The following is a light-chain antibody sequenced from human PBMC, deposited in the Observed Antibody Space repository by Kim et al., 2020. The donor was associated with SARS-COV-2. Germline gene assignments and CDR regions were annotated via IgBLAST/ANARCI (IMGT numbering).Light chain of an antibody. J-gene: IGLJ3*02. CDR3: EVWDTGSDHWV. Sequence: APGKPARLTCGGDDLGSKSVHWYQQKPGQAPVLVIFYDSDRPSGIPERLSGSHSGNTATLTISRVEAGDEADYYCEVWDTGSDHWVFGGGTQLTVL. V-gene: IGLV3-21*04. CDR2: YDS. CDR1: DLGSKS.